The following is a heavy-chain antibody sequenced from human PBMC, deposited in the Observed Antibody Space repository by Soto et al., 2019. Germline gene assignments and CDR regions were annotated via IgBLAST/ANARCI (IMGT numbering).Heavy chain of an antibody. V-gene: IGHV4-59*01. CDR1: GGSISSYY. D-gene: IGHD2-2*01. Sequence: TSETLSLTCTVSGGSISSYYWSWIRQPPGKGLEWIGYIYYSGSSNYNPSLKSRVTISVDTSKNQFSLKLNSVTAADTAVYYCARYYCTSTTCYYFDYWGQGTLVTVSS. J-gene: IGHJ4*02. CDR3: ARYYCTSTTCYYFDY. CDR2: IYYSGSS.